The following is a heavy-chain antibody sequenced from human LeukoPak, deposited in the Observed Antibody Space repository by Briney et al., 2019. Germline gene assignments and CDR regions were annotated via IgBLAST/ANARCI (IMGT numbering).Heavy chain of an antibody. CDR1: GGSISSYY. J-gene: IGHJ4*02. Sequence: SETLSLTCTVSGGSISSYYWGWIRQPPGKGLGWIGYIYHSGSTYYNPSLKSRVTISVDRSKNQFSLKLSSVTAADTAVYYCARGMGGTGLALDYWGQGTLVTVSS. D-gene: IGHD3-16*01. CDR3: ARGMGGTGLALDY. CDR2: IYHSGST. V-gene: IGHV4-59*12.